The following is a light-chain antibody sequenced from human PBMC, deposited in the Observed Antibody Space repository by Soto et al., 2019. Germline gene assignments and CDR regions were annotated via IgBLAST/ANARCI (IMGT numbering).Light chain of an antibody. CDR3: ATWDDSLNGAV. CDR1: RSNVGSNN. J-gene: IGLJ7*01. Sequence: QSVLTQPPSASGTPGQRITISCSGSRSNVGSNNVNWYQQLPGATPKLLIYSNNHRPSGVPDRFSGSKSGTSASLAISGLKFEDEADYYCATWDDSLNGAVFGGGTQLTVL. CDR2: SNN. V-gene: IGLV1-44*01.